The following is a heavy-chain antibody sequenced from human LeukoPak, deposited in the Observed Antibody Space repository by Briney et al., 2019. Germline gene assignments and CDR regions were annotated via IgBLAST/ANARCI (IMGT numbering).Heavy chain of an antibody. D-gene: IGHD3-10*01. CDR1: GFTFGSYT. V-gene: IGHV3-21*04. Sequence: GGSLRLSCAASGFTFGSYTMNWVRQAPGKGLEWVSLINSGNTYIHYADSVKGRFTISRDNAKNALYLQMNSLRAEDTAVYYCAKARAFDDSGNPYWHFDLWGRGTLVTVSS. J-gene: IGHJ2*01. CDR2: INSGNTYI. CDR3: AKARAFDDSGNPYWHFDL.